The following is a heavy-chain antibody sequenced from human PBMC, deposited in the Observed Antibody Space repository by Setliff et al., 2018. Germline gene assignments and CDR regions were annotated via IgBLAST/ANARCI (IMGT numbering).Heavy chain of an antibody. CDR3: ARGVGTAAGTYFDY. J-gene: IGHJ4*02. CDR1: GGSISSGNHY. D-gene: IGHD6-13*01. Sequence: SETLSLTCTVSGGSISSGNHYWGLIRQPPGKGLECVATIYYSGSTYSNPSLKSRLIRSVDAPDNQFSLKLSSVTAADTPVYYCARGVGTAAGTYFDYWGQGTLVTVSS. CDR2: IYYSGST. V-gene: IGHV4-39*01.